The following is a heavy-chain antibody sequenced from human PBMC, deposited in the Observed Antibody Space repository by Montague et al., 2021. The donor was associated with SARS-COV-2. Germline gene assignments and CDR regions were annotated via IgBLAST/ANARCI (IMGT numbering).Heavy chain of an antibody. V-gene: IGHV4-39*06. CDR1: LGSITTYTSY. Sequence: SETLSLTCTVSLGSITTYTSYWSWVRQPPLKGLEWVGTIHQSGTTYQNPLLKSRVTISPHTSNNHVALNLGSVTAADTAVYFCGRGGGIAVAHDWGQGILVTVSS. J-gene: IGHJ4*02. D-gene: IGHD6-19*01. CDR2: IHQSGTT. CDR3: GRGGGIAVAHD.